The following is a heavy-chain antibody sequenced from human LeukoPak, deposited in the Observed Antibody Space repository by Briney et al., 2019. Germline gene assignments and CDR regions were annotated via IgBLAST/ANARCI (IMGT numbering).Heavy chain of an antibody. D-gene: IGHD2-8*01. CDR2: IRSKANSYAT. CDR1: GFTFSGSA. Sequence: PGGSLRLSCAASGFTFSGSAMHWVRQASGKGLEWVGRIRSKANSYATAYAALVKGRFTISRDDSKNTAYLQMNSLKTEDTAVYYCTRRTPCTNGVCPDYWGQGTLVTVSS. J-gene: IGHJ4*02. CDR3: TRRTPCTNGVCPDY. V-gene: IGHV3-73*01.